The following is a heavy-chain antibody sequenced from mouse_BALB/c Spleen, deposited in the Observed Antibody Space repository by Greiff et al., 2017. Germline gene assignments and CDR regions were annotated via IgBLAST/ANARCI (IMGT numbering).Heavy chain of an antibody. CDR2: IRNKANGYTT. J-gene: IGHJ1*01. CDR1: GFTFTDYY. V-gene: IGHV7-3*02. D-gene: IGHD1-1*01. CDR3: ASPGSSYGYFDV. Sequence: EVKLMESGGGLVQPGGSLRLSCATSGFTFTDYYMSWVRQPPGKALEWLGFIRNKANGYTTEYSASVKGRFTISRDNSQSILYLQMNTLRAEDSATYYCASPGSSYGYFDVWGAGTTVTVSS.